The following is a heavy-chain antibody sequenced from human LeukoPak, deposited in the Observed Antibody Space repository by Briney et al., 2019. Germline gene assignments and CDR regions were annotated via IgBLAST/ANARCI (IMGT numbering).Heavy chain of an antibody. J-gene: IGHJ4*02. CDR3: ARENIQLWSNFDY. D-gene: IGHD5-18*01. CDR1: GGSISSGGYY. CDR2: IYYSGST. V-gene: IGHV4-30-4*01. Sequence: SETLSLTCTVSGGSISSGGYYWSWIRQPPGKGLEWIGYIYYSGSTYYNPSLKSRVTISVDTSKNQFSLKLSSVTAADTAVYYCARENIQLWSNFDYWGQGTLVTVSS.